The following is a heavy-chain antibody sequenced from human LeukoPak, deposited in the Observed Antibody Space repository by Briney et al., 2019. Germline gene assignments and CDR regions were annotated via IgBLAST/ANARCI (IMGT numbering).Heavy chain of an antibody. D-gene: IGHD1-26*01. V-gene: IGHV3-23*01. J-gene: IGHJ3*02. CDR1: GFTFSNYA. CDR3: ARDPMYSGSYYAFDI. CDR2: ISGSGGTT. Sequence: PGGSLRLSCATSGFTFSNYAMSWVRQAPGKGLEWVSDISGSGGTTYYADSVRGRFTISRDNSKNTLYLQMSSLRADDTAVYYCARDPMYSGSYYAFDIWGQGTMVTVSS.